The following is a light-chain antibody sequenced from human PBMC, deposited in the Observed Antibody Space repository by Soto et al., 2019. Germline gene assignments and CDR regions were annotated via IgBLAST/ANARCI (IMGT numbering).Light chain of an antibody. CDR2: EGH. Sequence: QSALAQPASVSGSPGQSITISCTGASGYVGTYSLVSWYQQHPGKAPKVVIYEGHKRPSGVPDRFSGSTSVNTASLTISGLQTDDEADYYCTSFTIVSTLVFGGGTKVTVL. J-gene: IGLJ3*02. V-gene: IGLV2-14*02. CDR3: TSFTIVSTLV. CDR1: SGYVGTYSL.